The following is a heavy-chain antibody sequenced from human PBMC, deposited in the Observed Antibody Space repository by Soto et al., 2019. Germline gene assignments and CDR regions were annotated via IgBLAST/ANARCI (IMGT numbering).Heavy chain of an antibody. CDR3: VKPVTASGFHI. Sequence: EVQVVESGGDLAQPGGSLRLSCAASGFTFSNFWMVWARQRPGKGPEWVATINEDGSVKSYVDSVKGRFTISRDNANKSLYLQLNSLRAEDTAVYYCVKPVTASGFHIWVPGTMVTVSS. CDR2: INEDGSVK. CDR1: GFTFSNFW. D-gene: IGHD2-21*02. V-gene: IGHV3-7*01. J-gene: IGHJ3*02.